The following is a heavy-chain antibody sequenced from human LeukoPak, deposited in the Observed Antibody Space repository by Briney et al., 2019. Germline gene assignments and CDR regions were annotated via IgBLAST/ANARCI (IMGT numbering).Heavy chain of an antibody. Sequence: PSETLSLTCTVSGGSISSSSYYWGWIRQPPGKGLEWIGEINHSGSTNYNPSLKSRVTISVDTSKNQFSLKLSSVTAADTAVYYCARHPLYDYVWGSYRPSGYFDYWGQGTLVTVSS. J-gene: IGHJ4*02. V-gene: IGHV4-39*01. D-gene: IGHD3-16*02. CDR1: GGSISSSSYY. CDR2: INHSGST. CDR3: ARHPLYDYVWGSYRPSGYFDY.